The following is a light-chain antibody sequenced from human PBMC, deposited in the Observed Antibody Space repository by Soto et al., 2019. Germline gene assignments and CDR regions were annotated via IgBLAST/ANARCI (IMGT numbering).Light chain of an antibody. J-gene: IGLJ2*01. Sequence: QSALAQPASVSGSPGQSITISCTGTSSDVGDYNYVCWYKQIPGKAPKLMIFEVRRRPSGVSDRFSGTKSGNTASLTISGLQAEDEGDDYCASYTDISTVVFGTGTTLTVL. CDR2: EVR. CDR1: SSDVGDYNY. CDR3: ASYTDISTVV. V-gene: IGLV2-14*01.